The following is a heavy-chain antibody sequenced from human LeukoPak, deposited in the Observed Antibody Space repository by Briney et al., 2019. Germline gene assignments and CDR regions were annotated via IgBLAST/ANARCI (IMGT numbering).Heavy chain of an antibody. CDR1: GFSFTYYG. D-gene: IGHD3-10*01. V-gene: IGHV3-30*02. CDR2: IRYDGSNK. CDR3: AKDGEWFGEFYYDYFDY. Sequence: GGSLRLSCAASGFSFTYYGMHWVRQAPGKGLEWVSFIRYDGSNKYYADSVKGRFTISRDNSKNTLYLQMNSLRDEDTAVYYCAKDGEWFGEFYYDYFDYWGQGTLVTVSS. J-gene: IGHJ4*02.